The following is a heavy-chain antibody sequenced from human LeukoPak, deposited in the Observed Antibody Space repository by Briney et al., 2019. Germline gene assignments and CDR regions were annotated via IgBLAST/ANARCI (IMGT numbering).Heavy chain of an antibody. CDR1: GYTFTGYY. CDR2: INPNSGGT. J-gene: IGHJ4*02. V-gene: IGHV1-2*02. CDR3: ARVLMGYCSSTSCHYYFDY. Sequence: SVXVSCKASGYTFTGYYMHWVRQAPGQGVXWMGWINPNSGGTNYAQKFQGRVTMTSDTSISTAYMELSRLRSDDTAVYYCARVLMGYCSSTSCHYYFDYWGQGTLVTVSS. D-gene: IGHD2-2*01.